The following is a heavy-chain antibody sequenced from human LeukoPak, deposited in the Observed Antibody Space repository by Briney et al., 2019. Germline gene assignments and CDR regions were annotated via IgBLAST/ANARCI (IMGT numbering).Heavy chain of an antibody. J-gene: IGHJ6*02. CDR3: AKVEQLVFFQAYYSGMDV. V-gene: IGHV3-23*01. Sequence: GGSLRLSCAASGFTFSSYAMSWVRQAPGKGLEWVSAISGSGGSTYYADSVKGRFTISRDNSKNTPYLQMNSLRAEDTAVYYWAKVEQLVFFQAYYSGMDVGGQGPTVPVSS. CDR2: ISGSGGST. D-gene: IGHD6-6*01. CDR1: GFTFSSYA.